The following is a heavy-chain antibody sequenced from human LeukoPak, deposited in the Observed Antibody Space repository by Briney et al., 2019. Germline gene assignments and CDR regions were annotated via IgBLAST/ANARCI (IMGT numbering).Heavy chain of an antibody. D-gene: IGHD7-27*01. Sequence: PSETLSLTCTVSRASMTSYYWTWLRQPPGKGLEWVGYMYFGERTNYNPSLKSRATISIDTSKKQFSLNLKSVTAADTAVYYCARIPGDRPDDWGQGTLVTVS. V-gene: IGHV4-59*01. J-gene: IGHJ4*02. CDR3: ARIPGDRPDD. CDR1: RASMTSYY. CDR2: MYFGERT.